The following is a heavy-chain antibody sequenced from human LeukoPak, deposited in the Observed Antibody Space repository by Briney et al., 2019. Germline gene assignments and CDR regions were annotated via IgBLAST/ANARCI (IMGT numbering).Heavy chain of an antibody. Sequence: SETLSLTCTVSGGSISSSSYYWGWIRQPPGKGLEWIGSIYYSGSTYYNPSLKSRVTISVDTSKNQFSLKLSSVTAADTAVYYCARLDDGDYSHPPTFDYWGQGTLVTVSS. J-gene: IGHJ4*02. CDR1: GGSISSSSYY. CDR3: ARLDDGDYSHPPTFDY. V-gene: IGHV4-39*01. CDR2: IYYSGST. D-gene: IGHD4-17*01.